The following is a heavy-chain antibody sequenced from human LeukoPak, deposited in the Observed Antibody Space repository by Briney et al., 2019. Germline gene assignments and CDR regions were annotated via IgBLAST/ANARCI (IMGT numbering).Heavy chain of an antibody. Sequence: GGSLRLSCAASGFTFSSYGMHWVRQAPGKGLEWVAVIWYDGSNKYYADSVKGRFTISRDNSKNTLYLQMNSLRAEDTAVYYCAKDVDGRGAFDIGGEGTMVTVSS. CDR2: IWYDGSNK. CDR1: GFTFSSYG. J-gene: IGHJ3*02. D-gene: IGHD1-26*01. CDR3: AKDVDGRGAFDI. V-gene: IGHV3-33*06.